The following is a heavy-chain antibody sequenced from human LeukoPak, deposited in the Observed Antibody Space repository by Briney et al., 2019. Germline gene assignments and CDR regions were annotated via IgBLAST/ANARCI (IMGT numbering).Heavy chain of an antibody. V-gene: IGHV3-7*01. CDR1: GFTFSSYW. Sequence: GGSLRLSCAASGFTFSSYWMSWVRQAPGKGLEWVANIKEDGSAKYYVDSVKGRFTISRDNSKNSVYLQMNSLRAEDTAVYYCAREATYGVLPNYYDSSGNPFDYWGQGTLVTVSS. D-gene: IGHD3-22*01. CDR3: AREATYGVLPNYYDSSGNPFDY. CDR2: IKEDGSAK. J-gene: IGHJ4*02.